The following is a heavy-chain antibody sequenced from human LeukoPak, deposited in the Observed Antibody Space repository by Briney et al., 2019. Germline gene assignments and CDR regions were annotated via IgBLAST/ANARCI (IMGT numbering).Heavy chain of an antibody. CDR2: IYYSGST. Sequence: PSETLSLTCTVSGGSISSYYWSWIRQPPGKGLEWIGYIYYSGSTNYNLSLKSRVTISVDTSKNQFSLKLSSVTAADTAVYYCARDLLGGSGSYYRWFDPWGQGTLVTVSS. V-gene: IGHV4-59*01. J-gene: IGHJ5*02. CDR3: ARDLLGGSGSYYRWFDP. D-gene: IGHD3-10*01. CDR1: GGSISSYY.